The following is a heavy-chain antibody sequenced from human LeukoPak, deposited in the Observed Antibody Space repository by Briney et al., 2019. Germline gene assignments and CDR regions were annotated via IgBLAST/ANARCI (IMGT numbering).Heavy chain of an antibody. J-gene: IGHJ4*02. Sequence: GGSLRLSCAVSGLTFNNYAMSWVRQAPGKGLEWVSGISGRGASKYYADSVKGRFTISRDNSKNTLYLQMNSLRAEDTAVYYCAREHGSGSYYGVYWGQGTLVTVSS. D-gene: IGHD3-10*01. CDR3: AREHGSGSYYGVY. V-gene: IGHV3-23*01. CDR2: ISGRGASK. CDR1: GLTFNNYA.